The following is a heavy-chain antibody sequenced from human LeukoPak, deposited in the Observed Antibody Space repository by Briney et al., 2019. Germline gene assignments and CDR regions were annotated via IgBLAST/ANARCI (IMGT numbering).Heavy chain of an antibody. V-gene: IGHV1-18*04. CDR1: GYTFTSYG. Sequence: GASVKVSCKASGYTFTSYGISGVRQAPGQGLEWMGWISAYNGNTNYAQKLQGRVTMTTDTSTSTAYMELRSLRSDDTAVYYCARDPGAAAARHFDYWGQGTLVTVSS. CDR2: ISAYNGNT. D-gene: IGHD6-13*01. J-gene: IGHJ4*02. CDR3: ARDPGAAAARHFDY.